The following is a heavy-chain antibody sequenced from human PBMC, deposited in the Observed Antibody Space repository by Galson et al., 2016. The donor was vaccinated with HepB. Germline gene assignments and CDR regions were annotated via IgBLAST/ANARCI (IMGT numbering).Heavy chain of an antibody. D-gene: IGHD1-26*01. CDR3: ARGCGPRGFDY. CDR2: VEPSGST. J-gene: IGHJ4*02. Sequence: SETLSLTCSVSGDSISTYFWSWIRQPAGRGLEWIGRVEPSGSTNYNPSLKSRVVMSVDTSKKQISLRLTSVTAADTAVYYCARGCGPRGFDYWGQGTLVTVSS. CDR1: GDSISTYF. V-gene: IGHV4-4*07.